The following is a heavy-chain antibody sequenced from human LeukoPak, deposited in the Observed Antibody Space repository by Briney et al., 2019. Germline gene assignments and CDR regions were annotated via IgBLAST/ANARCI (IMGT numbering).Heavy chain of an antibody. V-gene: IGHV4-34*01. J-gene: IGHJ4*02. CDR3: ARGRGIAAAGTRCDCFDY. CDR1: GGSFSGYY. D-gene: IGHD6-13*01. CDR2: INHSGST. Sequence: TSETLSLTCAVYGGSFSGYYWSWIRQPPGKGLEWIGEINHSGSTNYNPSLESRVTISVDTSKNQFSLKLSSVTAADTAVYYCARGRGIAAAGTRCDCFDYWGQGTLVTVSS.